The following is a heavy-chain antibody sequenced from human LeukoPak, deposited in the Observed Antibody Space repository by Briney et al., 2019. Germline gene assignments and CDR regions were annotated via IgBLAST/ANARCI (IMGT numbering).Heavy chain of an antibody. D-gene: IGHD6-6*01. J-gene: IGHJ6*03. V-gene: IGHV4-34*01. CDR1: GGSFSGYY. Sequence: SETLSLTCAVYGGSFSGYYWSWIRQPPGKGLEWIGEINHSGSTNYNPSLKSLVTISVVTSNNQFSLKLISVTAADSAVYYCARLQQLVRGYYYYYYMDVWGKGTTVTVSS. CDR2: INHSGST. CDR3: ARLQQLVRGYYYYYYMDV.